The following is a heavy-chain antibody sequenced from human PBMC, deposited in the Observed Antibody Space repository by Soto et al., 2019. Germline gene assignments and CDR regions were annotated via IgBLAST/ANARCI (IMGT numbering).Heavy chain of an antibody. J-gene: IGHJ5*02. V-gene: IGHV3-23*01. Sequence: EVQLLESGGGLVQPGGSLRLSCAASGFTFSSYAMSWVRQAPGKGLEWVSAISGSGGSTYYADSVKGRFTISRDNSKNTLYLQMNSLRAEDTAVYYCAKITSITIFGVVTYDWFYPWGQGTLVTVSS. CDR2: ISGSGGST. CDR1: GFTFSSYA. CDR3: AKITSITIFGVVTYDWFYP. D-gene: IGHD3-3*01.